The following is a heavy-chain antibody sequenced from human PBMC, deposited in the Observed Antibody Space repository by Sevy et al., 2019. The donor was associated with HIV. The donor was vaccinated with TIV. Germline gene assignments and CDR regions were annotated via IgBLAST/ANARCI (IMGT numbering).Heavy chain of an antibody. J-gene: IGHJ6*02. V-gene: IGHV1-69*13. Sequence: ASVKVSCKASGCTFSSYAISWVRQAPGQGLEWMGGIIPIFGTANYPQKFQGRVTITADESTSTAYMELSSLRSEDTAVYYCARDFLKFTVRYFDWSLPQSGMDVWGQGTTVTVS. CDR1: GCTFSSYA. CDR2: IIPIFGTA. CDR3: ARDFLKFTVRYFDWSLPQSGMDV. D-gene: IGHD3-9*01.